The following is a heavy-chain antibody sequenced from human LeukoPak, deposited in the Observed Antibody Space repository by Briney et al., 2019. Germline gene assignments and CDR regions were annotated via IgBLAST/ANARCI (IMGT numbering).Heavy chain of an antibody. CDR1: GFTFSSYG. J-gene: IGHJ4*02. CDR3: AKDPSRLLYYFEY. Sequence: PGRSLRLSCAASGFTFSSYGMHWVRQAPGKGLEWVAVISYDATYKYYADSVKGRFTISRDNSRDTLYLQMNSLRPEDTAMYYCAKDPSRLLYYFEYWGQGTLVTVSS. V-gene: IGHV3-30*18. D-gene: IGHD2-15*01. CDR2: ISYDATYK.